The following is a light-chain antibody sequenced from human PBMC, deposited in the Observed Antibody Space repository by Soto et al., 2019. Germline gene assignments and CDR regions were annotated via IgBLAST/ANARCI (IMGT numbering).Light chain of an antibody. Sequence: QSVLTQPASVSGSPGQSITISCTGTSSDVGGYNYVSWYQQHPGKAPKLMIYDVSNRPSGVSNRFSGSKSGNTASLTISGLQAEHEADYYCSSYTSSTTPVVLGGGTKVTVL. CDR3: SSYTSSTTPVV. V-gene: IGLV2-14*03. CDR2: DVS. CDR1: SSDVGGYNY. J-gene: IGLJ2*01.